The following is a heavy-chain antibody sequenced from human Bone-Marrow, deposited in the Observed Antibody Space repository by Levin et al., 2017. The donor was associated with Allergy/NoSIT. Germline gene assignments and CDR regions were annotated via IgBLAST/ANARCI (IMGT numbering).Heavy chain of an antibody. J-gene: IGHJ3*02. CDR1: GGSISSGVYF. D-gene: IGHD3-3*01. CDR2: VSYSGIT. Sequence: SETLSLTCTVSGGSISSGVYFWSWIRQLPGMGLEWIGYVSYSGITFYNQSLKSRIAISADTSKNLFSLNLSSVTAADTAVYYCARGITVFGVVLAVNDAFDIWGQGTMVTVSS. V-gene: IGHV4-31*03. CDR3: ARGITVFGVVLAVNDAFDI.